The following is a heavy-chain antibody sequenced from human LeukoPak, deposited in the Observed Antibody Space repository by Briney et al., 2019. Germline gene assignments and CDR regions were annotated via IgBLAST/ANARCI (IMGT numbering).Heavy chain of an antibody. D-gene: IGHD6-13*01. CDR2: IYHSGST. CDR1: GGSISYYY. Sequence: SETLSLTCTVSGGSISYYYWSWIRQPPGKGLEWIGHIYHSGSTNYNPSSKRRVTISVDTSKNHFSLYLSSVTAADTAVYYCVRHAATRHNYGMDVWGQGTTVTVSS. CDR3: VRHAATRHNYGMDV. V-gene: IGHV4-59*08. J-gene: IGHJ6*02.